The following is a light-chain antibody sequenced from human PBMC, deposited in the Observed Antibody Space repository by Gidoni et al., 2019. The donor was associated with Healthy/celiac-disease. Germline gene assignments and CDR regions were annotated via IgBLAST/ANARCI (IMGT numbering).Light chain of an antibody. CDR1: SSSIGSNY. J-gene: IGLJ3*02. CDR3: AACDDSLSGRWV. V-gene: IGLV1-47*01. Sequence: SVLTLPPSASGTPGQRVTISCSGSSSSIGSNYGYWYQQLPGTAPKLLIYRNNQRPSGVPARFSGSTSGTSASPAISGLPSEDEAYYYCAACDDSLSGRWVFGGGTKLTVL. CDR2: RNN.